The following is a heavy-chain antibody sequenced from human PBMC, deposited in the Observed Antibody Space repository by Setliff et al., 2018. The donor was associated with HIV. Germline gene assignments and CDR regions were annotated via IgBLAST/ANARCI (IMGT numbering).Heavy chain of an antibody. CDR1: GVTYNDHF. V-gene: IGHV3-72*01. D-gene: IGHD3-10*01. J-gene: IGHJ4*02. CDR2: RRSKSEGYAT. Sequence: PGGSLRLSCAVSGVTYNDHFMDWVRQAPGEGLEWLGRRRSKSEGYATYYAASVKDRFIISRDESKTALFLQMNSLHTEDAAIYYCALMLRGIPFWGRGTLVTVSS. CDR3: ALMLRGIPF.